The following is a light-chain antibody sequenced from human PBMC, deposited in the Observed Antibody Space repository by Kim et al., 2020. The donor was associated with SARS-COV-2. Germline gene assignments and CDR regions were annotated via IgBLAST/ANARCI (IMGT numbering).Light chain of an antibody. CDR1: QSISSW. Sequence: DIQMTQSPSTLSASVGDRVTITCRASQSISSWLAWYQQKPGKAPKALIYKASSLESEVPSRFSGSGSGTEFTLTISSLQPDDFATYYCQQYNSYSLTFGQGTKVDIK. CDR3: QQYNSYSLT. V-gene: IGKV1-5*03. J-gene: IGKJ1*01. CDR2: KAS.